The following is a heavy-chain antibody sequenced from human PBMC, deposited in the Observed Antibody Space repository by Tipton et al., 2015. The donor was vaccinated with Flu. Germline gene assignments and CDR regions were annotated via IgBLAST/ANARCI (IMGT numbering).Heavy chain of an antibody. J-gene: IGHJ3*02. CDR1: GFTFSSYA. CDR2: IWYDGSNK. D-gene: IGHD3-10*01. CDR3: ARGSYYGSGGPHVFYI. Sequence: SLRLSCAASGFTFSSYAMSWVRQAPGKGLEWVAVIWYDGSNKYYADSVKGRFTISRDTSKNTLYLQMNSLRAEDTAVYYCARGSYYGSGGPHVFYIWGQGTMVSVSS. V-gene: IGHV3-33*08.